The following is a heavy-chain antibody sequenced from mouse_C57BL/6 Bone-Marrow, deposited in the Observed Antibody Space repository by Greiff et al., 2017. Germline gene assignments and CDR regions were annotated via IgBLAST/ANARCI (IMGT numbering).Heavy chain of an antibody. J-gene: IGHJ3*01. V-gene: IGHV5-6*02. Sequence: EVKLVESGGDLVKPGGSLKLSCAASGFTFSSYGMSWVRQTPDKRLEWVATISSGGSYTYYPDSVKGRFTISRDNAKNTLYLQMSSLKSEDTAMYYCARPYGSSLGWFAYWGQGTLVTVSA. CDR1: GFTFSSYG. D-gene: IGHD1-1*01. CDR3: ARPYGSSLGWFAY. CDR2: ISSGGSYT.